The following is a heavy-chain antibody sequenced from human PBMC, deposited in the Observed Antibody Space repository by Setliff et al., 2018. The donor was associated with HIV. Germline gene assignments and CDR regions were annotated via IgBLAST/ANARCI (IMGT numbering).Heavy chain of an antibody. J-gene: IGHJ4*02. D-gene: IGHD2-15*01. Sequence: ASVKVSCKTSGYTFSAHYIHWVRQAPGQGLEWMGWIDPNSGDTNYAQKFQGRVTMARDTSISTAYMELDRLTSDDTALYYCVKGAGGYYDYWSQGALVTVSS. CDR1: GYTFSAHY. V-gene: IGHV1-2*02. CDR2: IDPNSGDT. CDR3: VKGAGGYYDY.